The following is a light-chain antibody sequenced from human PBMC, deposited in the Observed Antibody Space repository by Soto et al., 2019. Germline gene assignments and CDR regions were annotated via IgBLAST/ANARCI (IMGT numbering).Light chain of an antibody. CDR2: GAT. J-gene: IGKJ1*01. Sequence: IVLTQSPATLSLSTGERATLSCRASQSVSSNLAWYQQKPGQAPRLLIHGATTRATGIPARFSGSGSGTEFTLTISSLQPDDFATYYCQQYNSYSFGQGTKVDIK. CDR1: QSVSSN. CDR3: QQYNSYS. V-gene: IGKV3-15*01.